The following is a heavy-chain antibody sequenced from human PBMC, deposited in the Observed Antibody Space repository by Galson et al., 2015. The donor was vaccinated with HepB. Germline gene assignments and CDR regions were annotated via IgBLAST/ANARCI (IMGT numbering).Heavy chain of an antibody. D-gene: IGHD1-26*01. CDR3: ANGLGWGTLVGATREGD. CDR2: ISTSGGAT. Sequence: SLRLSCAASGFTFSSYGMSWARQPPGKGLEWVSSISTSGGATYYADSVKGRFTISRDNSKNTLYLQMNSLRAEDTALYYCANGLGWGTLVGATREGDWGQGTLVTVSS. V-gene: IGHV3-23*01. CDR1: GFTFSSYG. J-gene: IGHJ4*02.